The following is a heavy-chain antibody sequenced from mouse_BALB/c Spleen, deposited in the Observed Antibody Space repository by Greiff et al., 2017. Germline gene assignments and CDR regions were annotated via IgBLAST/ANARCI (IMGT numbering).Heavy chain of an antibody. J-gene: IGHJ4*01. CDR2: IYPGDGDT. Sequence: QVQLKQSGAELVRPGSSVKISCKASGYAFSSYWMNWVKQRPGQGLEWIGQIYPGDGDTNYNGKFKGKATLTADKSSSTAYMQLSSLTSEDSAVYFCARAGTGYAMDYWGQGTSVTVSS. D-gene: IGHD4-1*01. V-gene: IGHV1-80*01. CDR1: GYAFSSYW. CDR3: ARAGTGYAMDY.